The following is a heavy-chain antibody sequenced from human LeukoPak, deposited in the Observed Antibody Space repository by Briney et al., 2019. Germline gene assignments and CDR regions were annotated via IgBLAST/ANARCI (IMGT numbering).Heavy chain of an antibody. CDR1: GYTFTSYG. CDR2: ISAYNGKT. J-gene: IGHJ4*02. CDR3: ARNAYDSSGNFDS. V-gene: IGHV1-18*01. Sequence: GSVKVSCKASGYTFTSYGISWGGQAAGKGGEGMGWISAYNGKTNYAQKLQGRVTITTHTSTSTAYMELRSLTSDDTAVYYCARNAYDSSGNFDSWGQGTLVTVSS. D-gene: IGHD3-22*01.